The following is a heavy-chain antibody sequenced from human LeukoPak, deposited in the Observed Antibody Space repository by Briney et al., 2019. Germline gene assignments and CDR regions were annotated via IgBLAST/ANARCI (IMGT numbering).Heavy chain of an antibody. J-gene: IGHJ5*02. CDR3: ARDMVAGTGWFDP. Sequence: SETLSLTCTVSGGSISSFQWSWTRQPPGKGLEWIGYIYYRGSTNYNPSLKSRVTISVDTSKNQVSLKLSSVTAADTAVYYCARDMVAGTGWFDPWGQGTLVSVSS. D-gene: IGHD6-19*01. CDR2: IYYRGST. CDR1: GGSISSFQ. V-gene: IGHV4-59*01.